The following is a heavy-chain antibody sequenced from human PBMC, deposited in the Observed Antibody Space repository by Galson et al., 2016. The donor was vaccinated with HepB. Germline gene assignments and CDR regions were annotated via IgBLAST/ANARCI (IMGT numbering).Heavy chain of an antibody. CDR3: ARDLGD. V-gene: IGHV3-53*01. Sequence: SLRLSCAASGFTVRTNYMNWVRQAPGKGLEWVSVIYSGGTTYYADSVEGRFTISIDNSTNTVYLQMNSLRADDTAVYYCARDLGDWGQGTLVTVSS. J-gene: IGHJ4*02. CDR1: GFTVRTNY. CDR2: IYSGGTT.